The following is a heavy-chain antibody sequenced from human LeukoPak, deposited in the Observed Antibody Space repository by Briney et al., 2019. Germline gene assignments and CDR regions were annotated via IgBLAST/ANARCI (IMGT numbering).Heavy chain of an antibody. CDR1: GGTFISYA. Sequence: SVKVSCKASGGTFISYAISWVRQAPGQGLEWMGGIIPIFGTANYAQKFQGRVTITADESTSTAYMELSSLRSEDTAVYYCARDGVGDFGAFDIWGQGTMVTVSS. CDR2: IIPIFGTA. CDR3: ARDGVGDFGAFDI. V-gene: IGHV1-69*13. J-gene: IGHJ3*02. D-gene: IGHD3-10*01.